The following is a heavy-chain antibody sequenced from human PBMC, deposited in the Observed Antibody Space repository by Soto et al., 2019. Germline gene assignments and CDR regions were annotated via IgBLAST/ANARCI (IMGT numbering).Heavy chain of an antibody. Sequence: PSETLSLTCTVSGGSLDDFYWSWLRQPPGKAPEWIAYISDSGSANYNPSLRSRVSISVDTSNNQFSLKLTSVTAADTAVYYCARDGYNSYYFDFWGQGTLVTVSS. V-gene: IGHV4-59*01. CDR1: GGSLDDFY. J-gene: IGHJ4*02. CDR3: ARDGYNSYYFDF. CDR2: ISDSGSA. D-gene: IGHD5-12*01.